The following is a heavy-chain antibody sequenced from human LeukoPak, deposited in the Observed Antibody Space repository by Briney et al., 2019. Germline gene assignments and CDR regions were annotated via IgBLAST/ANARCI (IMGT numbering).Heavy chain of an antibody. D-gene: IGHD6-13*01. J-gene: IGHJ4*02. CDR3: ARHVSSPSSSLAHFDS. CDR2: IYPGVSNT. CDR1: GYSFTNYW. V-gene: IGHV5-51*01. Sequence: GESLKISCKCSGYSFTNYWIGWVRQMPGKGLEWMGIIYPGVSNTRYSPFFQGQVTISADRSIATAYLQWSSLQASGTAVYSCARHVSSPSSSLAHFDSWGQGTLVTVSS.